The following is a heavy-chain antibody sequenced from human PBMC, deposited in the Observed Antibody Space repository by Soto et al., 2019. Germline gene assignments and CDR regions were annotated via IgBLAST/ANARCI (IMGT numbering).Heavy chain of an antibody. CDR1: GGTFSSYT. J-gene: IGHJ1*01. D-gene: IGHD5-18*01. CDR3: ARGGGAYSY. V-gene: IGHV1-69*02. CDR2: IIPIFGVA. Sequence: QVQLVQSGADVKEPGSSVNVSCKASGGTFSSYTISWVRQAPGQGLEWMGRIIPIFGVADYAQKFQGRLTITADKSTSTAYMELSSLKSEDTAVYYCARGGGAYSYWGQGTLVTVS.